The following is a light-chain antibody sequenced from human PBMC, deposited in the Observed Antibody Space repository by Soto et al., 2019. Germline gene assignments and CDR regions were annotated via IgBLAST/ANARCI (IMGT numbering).Light chain of an antibody. Sequence: DIQMTQSPSSLSASVGDRVTITCRESQSIAYYLNWFQQKPGKAPKLLIYAASSLQSGVPPRFSGSGSGTDFTLTISSLQPEDFATYYCQQCSNSLMYTFGQGTKLYVK. CDR1: QSIAYY. V-gene: IGKV1-39*01. J-gene: IGKJ2*01. CDR2: AAS. CDR3: QQCSNSLMYT.